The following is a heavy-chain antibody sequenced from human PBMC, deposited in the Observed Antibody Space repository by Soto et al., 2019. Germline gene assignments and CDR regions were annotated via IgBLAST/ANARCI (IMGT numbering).Heavy chain of an antibody. V-gene: IGHV3-33*01. CDR1: GFTFSSYG. D-gene: IGHD4-17*01. CDR2: ICYDGSNK. Sequence: GGSLRLSCAASGFTFSSYGMHWVRQAPGKGLELVAVICYDGSNKYYADSVKGRFTISRDNSKNTLYLQMNSLRAEDTAVYYCARGGPTTVVTPYYYYYGMDVWGQGTKVTVSS. J-gene: IGHJ6*02. CDR3: ARGGPTTVVTPYYYYYGMDV.